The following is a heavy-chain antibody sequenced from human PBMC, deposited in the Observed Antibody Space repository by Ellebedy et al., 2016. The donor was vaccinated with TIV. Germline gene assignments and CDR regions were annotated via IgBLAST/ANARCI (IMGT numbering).Heavy chain of an antibody. J-gene: IGHJ4*02. D-gene: IGHD3-16*01. V-gene: IGHV3-30-3*01. CDR2: ISYGGSNK. CDR1: GFTFSDYA. Sequence: GESLKISCAASGFTFSDYAMHWVRQAPGKGLEWVAIISYGGSNKNYPDSVKGRFTISRDNSKNTLYLQMNSLRAEDTAVYYCANGWESSSTPFDYWGQGTLVTVSS. CDR3: ANGWESSSTPFDY.